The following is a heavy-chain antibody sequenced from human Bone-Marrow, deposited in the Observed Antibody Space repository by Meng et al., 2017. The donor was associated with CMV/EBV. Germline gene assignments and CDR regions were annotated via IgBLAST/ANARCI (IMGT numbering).Heavy chain of an antibody. CDR2: ISSSSSYI. D-gene: IGHD6-13*01. CDR1: GFTFSSYS. V-gene: IGHV3-21*01. CDR3: AREGQQLAFDAFDI. Sequence: GESLKISCAASGFTFSSYSMNWVRQAPGKGLEWVSSISSSSSYIYYADSVKGRFTISRDNAKNSLYLQMNSLRAEDTAVYYCAREGQQLAFDAFDIWGQGTMVTASS. J-gene: IGHJ3*02.